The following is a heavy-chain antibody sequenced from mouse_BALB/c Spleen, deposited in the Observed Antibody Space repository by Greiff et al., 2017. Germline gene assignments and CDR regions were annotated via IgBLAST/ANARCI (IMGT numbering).Heavy chain of an antibody. CDR1: GYTFTSYW. V-gene: IGHV1S22*01. Sequence: LQQPGPELVRPGASVKLSCKASGYTFTSYWMHWVKQRPGQGLEWIGNIYPGSGSTNYDEKFKCKGTLTVDTSSSTAYMHLSSLTSEDSAVCYCRTGTYWGQGTLVTVSA. CDR2: IYPGSGST. CDR3: RTGTY. J-gene: IGHJ3*01. D-gene: IGHD4-1*01.